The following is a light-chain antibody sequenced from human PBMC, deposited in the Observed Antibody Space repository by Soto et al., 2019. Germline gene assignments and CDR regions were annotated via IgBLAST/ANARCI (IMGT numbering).Light chain of an antibody. Sequence: QSVLTQPPSVSGAPGQRVTISCTGSGSNIGAGYDVHWYQHRPGTAPKLLVFGDSPRPSGVPDRFSGSKSGTSASLAITGLQAEDEGDYYCQSYDSTLDDRYVFGTGTQLTVL. CDR2: GDS. CDR3: QSYDSTLDDRYV. J-gene: IGLJ1*01. V-gene: IGLV1-40*01. CDR1: GSNIGAGYD.